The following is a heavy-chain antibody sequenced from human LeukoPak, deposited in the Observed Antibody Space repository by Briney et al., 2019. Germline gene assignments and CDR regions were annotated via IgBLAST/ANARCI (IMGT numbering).Heavy chain of an antibody. V-gene: IGHV4-39*01. J-gene: IGHJ6*03. D-gene: IGHD3-10*01. CDR1: GGSISSSSYY. Sequence: SETLSLTCTVSGGSISSSSYYWGWIRQPPGKGLEWIGSIYYSGSTYYNPSLKSRVTISVDTSKNQFSLKLSSVTAADTAVYYCATFLNYYGSGNISYYMDVWGKGTTVTISS. CDR3: ATFLNYYGSGNISYYMDV. CDR2: IYYSGST.